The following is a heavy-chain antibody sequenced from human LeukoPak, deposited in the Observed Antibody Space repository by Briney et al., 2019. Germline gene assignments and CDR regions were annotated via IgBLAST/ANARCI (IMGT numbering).Heavy chain of an antibody. J-gene: IGHJ3*02. CDR1: GGTFSSYA. CDR3: ARDPRVLLPPAEYAFDI. D-gene: IGHD3-10*01. Sequence: ASVKVSCKASGGTFSSYAISWVRQAPGQGLEWMGGIIPIFGTANYAQKFQGRVTITADESTSTAYMELRSLRSDDTAVYYCARDPRVLLPPAEYAFDIWGQGTMVTVSS. V-gene: IGHV1-69*13. CDR2: IIPIFGTA.